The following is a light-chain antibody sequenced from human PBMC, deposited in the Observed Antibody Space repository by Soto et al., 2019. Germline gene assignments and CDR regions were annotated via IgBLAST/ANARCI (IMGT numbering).Light chain of an antibody. CDR1: QSVLYSSNKQNY. CDR2: WAS. Sequence: DIVMTQSPDSLAVSLGERATINCKSSQSVLYSSNKQNYLVWYQQKPGQPPKLLIYWASTRESGVPDRFSGSGSGTDFTLTISSLQAEDVAVYYCQQYYSVPLTVGGGTKVDIK. V-gene: IGKV4-1*01. CDR3: QQYYSVPLT. J-gene: IGKJ4*01.